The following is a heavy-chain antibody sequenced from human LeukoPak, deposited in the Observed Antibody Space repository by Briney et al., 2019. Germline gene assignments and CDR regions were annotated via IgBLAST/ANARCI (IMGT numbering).Heavy chain of an antibody. J-gene: IGHJ4*02. Sequence: SETLSLTCAVYGGSFSGYYWSWIRQPPGKGLEWLGEINHSGSTNYNPSLKSRVTISRDTSKNQVSLKLTSVTTADTAVYYCARDRYDHDSSGYYEFWGQGTLVTVSS. V-gene: IGHV4-34*01. CDR2: INHSGST. CDR1: GGSFSGYY. CDR3: ARDRYDHDSSGYYEF. D-gene: IGHD3-22*01.